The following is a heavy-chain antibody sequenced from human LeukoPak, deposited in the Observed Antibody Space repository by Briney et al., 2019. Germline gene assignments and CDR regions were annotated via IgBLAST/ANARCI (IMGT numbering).Heavy chain of an antibody. Sequence: PSETLSLTCTVSGGSISSYYWSWMRQPPGKGREWMGYIYYSGSTNYNPSLKSRVTISVDTSKNQFSLKLSSVTAADTALYYCVREYYYDSSGYPWFDPWGQGTLVTVSS. CDR2: IYYSGST. V-gene: IGHV4-59*01. J-gene: IGHJ5*02. CDR1: GGSISSYY. D-gene: IGHD3-22*01. CDR3: VREYYYDSSGYPWFDP.